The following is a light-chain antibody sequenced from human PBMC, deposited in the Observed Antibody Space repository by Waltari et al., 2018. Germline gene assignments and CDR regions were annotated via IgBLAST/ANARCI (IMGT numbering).Light chain of an antibody. CDR1: QSIRSW. J-gene: IGKJ1*01. CDR3: QQYKSPPWT. CDR2: KAS. V-gene: IGKV1-5*03. Sequence: DIQMTQSPSTLSAPVGDRVTITCRASQSIRSWLAWDQQKPGKAPKLLISKASTLESGVPSRFSGSGSGTEFTITISSLQPDDFATYHCQQYKSPPWTFGQGTKVEIK.